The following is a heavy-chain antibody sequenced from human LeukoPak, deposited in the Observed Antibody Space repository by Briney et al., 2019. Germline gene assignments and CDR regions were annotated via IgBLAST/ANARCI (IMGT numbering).Heavy chain of an antibody. CDR3: ARGFNSFDI. CDR2: IRNDGSKT. CDR1: GFTFTKYA. J-gene: IGHJ3*02. D-gene: IGHD5-24*01. V-gene: IGHV3-23*05. Sequence: GGSLRLSCAASGFTFTKYALTWVRQAPGKGLEWISSIRNDGSKTFYSDSVKGRFTISRDNSKNALYLQMNSLKTDDTAVYYCARGFNSFDIWGQGTTVTVSS.